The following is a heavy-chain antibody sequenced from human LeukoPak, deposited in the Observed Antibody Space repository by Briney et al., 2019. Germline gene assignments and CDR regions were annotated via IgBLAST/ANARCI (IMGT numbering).Heavy chain of an antibody. J-gene: IGHJ4*02. CDR1: GYTFTNYD. D-gene: IGHD2-8*01. CDR2: MNPKSGNT. V-gene: IGHV1-8*01. CDR3: ARVNGLPDY. Sequence: GASVKVSCKASGYTFTNYDINWVRQATGQGLEWVGWMNPKSGNTGYAQKFQGKVTMTRDTSISTAYMEVSSLTFEDTAIYYCARVNGLPDYWGQGTLVTVSS.